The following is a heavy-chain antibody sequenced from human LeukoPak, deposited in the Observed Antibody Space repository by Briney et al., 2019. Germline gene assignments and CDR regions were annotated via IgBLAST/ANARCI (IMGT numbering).Heavy chain of an antibody. CDR2: IKKDDGSEK. CDR3: ARDMYYYDSSGYLY. J-gene: IGHJ4*02. D-gene: IGHD3-22*01. V-gene: IGHV3-7*01. Sequence: GGSLRLSCEASGFTFSSYWMTWVRQAPGKGVEWVASIKKDDGSEKNYVDSVKGRFTTSRDNAKNSLYLQMNSLRAEDTAVYYCARDMYYYDSSGYLYWGQGTLVTVSS. CDR1: GFTFSSYW.